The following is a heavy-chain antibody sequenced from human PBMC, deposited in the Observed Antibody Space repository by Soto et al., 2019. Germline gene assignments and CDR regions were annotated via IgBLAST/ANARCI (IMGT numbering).Heavy chain of an antibody. CDR2: ISAYNGNT. CDR1: GYTFTSYG. D-gene: IGHD1-26*01. J-gene: IGHJ5*02. V-gene: IGHV1-18*01. CDR3: ARASGSSDWFDP. Sequence: QVQLVQSGAEVKKPGASVKVSCKASGYTFTSYGISWVRQAPGQGLEWMGWISAYNGNTNYAQKPQGXVXTXTXAATSTAYLELRSLRSDDTAVYYCARASGSSDWFDPWGQGTLVTVSS.